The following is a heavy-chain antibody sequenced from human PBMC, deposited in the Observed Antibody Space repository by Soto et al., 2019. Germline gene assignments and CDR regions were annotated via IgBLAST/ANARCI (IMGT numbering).Heavy chain of an antibody. J-gene: IGHJ4*02. V-gene: IGHV4-61*09. D-gene: IGHD5-12*01. CDR1: GGSIYSGGHS. CDR3: VRGRSYSVYDF. CDR2: IYPSGST. Sequence: PSETLSLTCTVSGGSIYSGGHSWIWIRQPAGKGLEWVGHIYPSGSTSYNPSLKSRVTMSLDTSNNQFFLNLTSVTTADTAVFFCVRGRSYSVYDFWGPGISVTVSS.